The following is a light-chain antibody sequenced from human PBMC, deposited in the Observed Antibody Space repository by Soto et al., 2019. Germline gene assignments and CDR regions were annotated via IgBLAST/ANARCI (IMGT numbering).Light chain of an antibody. J-gene: IGLJ1*01. CDR3: SSYTSSSTLV. CDR2: EVS. CDR1: SSDVGGYNY. Sequence: QSVLTQPASVSGSPGQSITISCTGTSSDVGGYNYVSWYQQRPGKAPKLMIYEVSNRPSGVSNRFSGSKSGNTAFLTISGLQAEDEADYYCSSYTSSSTLVFGTGTKVTVL. V-gene: IGLV2-14*01.